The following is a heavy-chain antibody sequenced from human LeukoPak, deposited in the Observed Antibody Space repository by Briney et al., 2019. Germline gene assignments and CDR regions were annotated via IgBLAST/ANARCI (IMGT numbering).Heavy chain of an antibody. D-gene: IGHD3-3*01. Sequence: SQTLSLTCTVSGGSISSYYWSWIRQPAGKGLEYIGRMYTSGYINYNPSLKSRVTLSIDTSRNQFSLKLSSVTAADTAVYYCARGGGGITIFGVVIAPGDYYYYMDVWGKGTTVTVSS. CDR1: GGSISSYY. J-gene: IGHJ6*03. CDR3: ARGGGGITIFGVVIAPGDYYYYMDV. CDR2: MYTSGYI. V-gene: IGHV4-4*07.